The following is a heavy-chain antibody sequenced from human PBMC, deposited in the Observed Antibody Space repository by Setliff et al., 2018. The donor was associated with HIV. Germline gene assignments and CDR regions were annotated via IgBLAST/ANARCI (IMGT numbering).Heavy chain of an antibody. CDR1: GASIGSGHSY. V-gene: IGHV4-31*03. J-gene: IGHJ4*02. Sequence: SETLSLTCTVSGASIGSGHSYWCWIRQHPEKGLEWIGYVYYSGSTHYNPSLQSRVVISVDTSQNQFSLKLGSVTAADTAVYYCARVVQSNSCPFDSWGQGTLVTVSS. CDR3: ARVVQSNSCPFDS. D-gene: IGHD3-10*02. CDR2: VYYSGST.